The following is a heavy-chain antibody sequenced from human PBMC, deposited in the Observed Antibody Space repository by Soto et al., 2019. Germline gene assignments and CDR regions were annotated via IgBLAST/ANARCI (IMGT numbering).Heavy chain of an antibody. Sequence: QVQLVQSGAEVKKPGASVKVSCKASGYTFTSYYMHWVRQAPGQGLEWMGIINPSGGSTSYAQKFQGRVTLTRDTSPSTADMELSSLRSEDTAVYYCARDSVTVTTHPNNWFDPWGQGTLVPVSS. D-gene: IGHD1-7*01. V-gene: IGHV1-46*01. CDR2: INPSGGST. CDR3: ARDSVTVTTHPNNWFDP. CDR1: GYTFTSYY. J-gene: IGHJ5*02.